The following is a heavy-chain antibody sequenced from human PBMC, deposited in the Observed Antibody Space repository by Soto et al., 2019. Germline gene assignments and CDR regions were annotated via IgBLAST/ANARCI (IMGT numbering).Heavy chain of an antibody. J-gene: IGHJ5*02. CDR2: FDPEDGET. Sequence: GASVKVSCKVSGYTLTELSMHWVRQAPGKGLEWMGGFDPEDGETIYAQKFQGRVTMTEDTSTDTAYMELSSLRSEDTAVYYCATVKGYCISTSCYVGGDNWFDPWGQGTLVTVSS. CDR3: ATVKGYCISTSCYVGGDNWFDP. CDR1: GYTLTELS. D-gene: IGHD2-2*01. V-gene: IGHV1-24*01.